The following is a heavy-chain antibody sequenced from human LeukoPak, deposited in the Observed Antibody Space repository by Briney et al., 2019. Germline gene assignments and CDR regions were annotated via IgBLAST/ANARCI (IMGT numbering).Heavy chain of an antibody. CDR3: AKDGRYCSGGSCYSGWFDP. V-gene: IGHV3-30*18. D-gene: IGHD2-15*01. CDR2: ISYDGSNK. Sequence: QPGGSLRLSCAASGFTFSSYGMHWVRQAPGKGLEWVAVISYDGSNKYYADSVKGRFTISRDNSKNTLYLQMNSLRAEDTAVYYCAKDGRYCSGGSCYSGWFDPGGQGTLVTVSS. CDR1: GFTFSSYG. J-gene: IGHJ5*02.